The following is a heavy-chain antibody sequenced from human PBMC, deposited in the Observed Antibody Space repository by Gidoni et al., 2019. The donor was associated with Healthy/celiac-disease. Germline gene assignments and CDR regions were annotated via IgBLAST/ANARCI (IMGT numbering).Heavy chain of an antibody. CDR1: GFTVSSNY. D-gene: IGHD4-17*01. CDR3: ARDYGGNSELYYYYGMDV. Sequence: EVQLVESGGGLVQPGGSLRLSCAASGFTVSSNYMSGVRQAPGKGLEWVSVIYSGGSTYYADSVKGRFTISRDNSKNTLYLQMNSLRAEDTAVYYCARDYGGNSELYYYYGMDVWGQGTTVTVSS. CDR2: IYSGGST. J-gene: IGHJ6*02. V-gene: IGHV3-66*01.